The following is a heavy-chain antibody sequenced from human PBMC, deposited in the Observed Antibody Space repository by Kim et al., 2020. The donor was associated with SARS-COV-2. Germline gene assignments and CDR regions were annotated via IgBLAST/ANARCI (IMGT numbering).Heavy chain of an antibody. CDR3: ARGGRIQLWFPARYGMDV. J-gene: IGHJ6*02. CDR1: GGSFSGYY. Sequence: SETLSLTCAVYGGSFSGYYWSWIRQPPGKGLEWIGEINHSGSTNYNPSLKSRVTISVDTSKNQFSLKLSSVTAADTAVYYCARGGRIQLWFPARYGMDVWGQGTTVTVSS. V-gene: IGHV4-34*01. CDR2: INHSGST. D-gene: IGHD5-18*01.